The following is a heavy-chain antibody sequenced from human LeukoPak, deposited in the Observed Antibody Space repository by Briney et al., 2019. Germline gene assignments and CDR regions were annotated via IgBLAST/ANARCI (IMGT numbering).Heavy chain of an antibody. V-gene: IGHV3-48*01. D-gene: IGHD2-21*01. CDR3: ARDQGDAGVAFDI. CDR2: ISSSSSTI. CDR1: GFTFSSYS. Sequence: GGSLRLSCAASGFTFSSYSMNWVRQAPGKGLEWVSYISSSSSTIYYADSVKGRFTISRDNAKNTLYLQMNSLRAEDTAVYYCARDQGDAGVAFDIWGQGTMVTVSS. J-gene: IGHJ3*02.